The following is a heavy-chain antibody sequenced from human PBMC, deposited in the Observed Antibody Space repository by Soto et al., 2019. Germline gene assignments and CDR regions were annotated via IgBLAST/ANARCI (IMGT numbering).Heavy chain of an antibody. CDR1: GFTFSGYW. D-gene: IGHD3-3*02. CDR3: AKDPIDHNGIYDPFDI. V-gene: IGHV3-7*04. Sequence: GGSLRLSCAASGFTFSGYWMSWVRQAPGKGLEWVANIKQDGSEQFYVDSVKGRFTISRDNAKNSLYLQMNSLRAEDTAVYYCAKDPIDHNGIYDPFDIWGQGTRVTVSS. J-gene: IGHJ3*02. CDR2: IKQDGSEQ.